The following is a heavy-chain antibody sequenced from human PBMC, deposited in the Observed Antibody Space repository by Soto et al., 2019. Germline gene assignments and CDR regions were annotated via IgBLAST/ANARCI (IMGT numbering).Heavy chain of an antibody. V-gene: IGHV3-74*01. CDR3: ARVKLGSYDWFDP. CDR1: GFTFGNYW. CDR2: INPDGSRT. D-gene: IGHD3-16*01. J-gene: IGHJ5*02. Sequence: EVQLVESGGDLVQPGGSLRLSCAASGFTFGNYWMHWVRQAPGKGLMWVSRINPDGSRTTYADSVKGRFAISRDNAKNTVYLQMHSLRAEDAAVYYCARVKLGSYDWFDPWGQGTLVTVSS.